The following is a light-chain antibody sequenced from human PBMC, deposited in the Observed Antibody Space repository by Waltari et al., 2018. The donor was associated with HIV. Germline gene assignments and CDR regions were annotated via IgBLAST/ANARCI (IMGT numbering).Light chain of an antibody. CDR3: AAWDDSLNGVV. CDR1: SSNIGRHT. CDR2: RNN. V-gene: IGLV1-44*01. Sequence: QSVLTQPPSASGTPGQRVTISCSGSSSNIGRHTVTWYQQLPGQAPKLLIYRNNQRPSGVPDRFSGSKSGTSASLAISGLQSEDEADYYCAAWDDSLNGVVFGGGTKLTVL. J-gene: IGLJ2*01.